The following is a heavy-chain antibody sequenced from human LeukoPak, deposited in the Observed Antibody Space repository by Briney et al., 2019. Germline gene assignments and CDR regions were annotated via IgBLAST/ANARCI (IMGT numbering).Heavy chain of an antibody. Sequence: SETLSLTCTVSGYSISSGYYWGWIRQPPGKGLEWIGSIYHSGSTYYNPSLKSRVIISVDTSKNQFSLKLSSVTAADTAVYYCASSSGWYSYFDYWGQGTLVTVSS. CDR3: ASSSGWYSYFDY. D-gene: IGHD6-19*01. CDR2: IYHSGST. J-gene: IGHJ4*02. CDR1: GYSISSGYY. V-gene: IGHV4-38-2*02.